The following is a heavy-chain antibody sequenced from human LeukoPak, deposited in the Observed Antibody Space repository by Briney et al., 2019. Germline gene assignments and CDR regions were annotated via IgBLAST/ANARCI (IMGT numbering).Heavy chain of an antibody. Sequence: PGGSLRLSCAASGINFRSSGMHWVRQAPGKGLEWVTFIQNDGSDKSYAASVKGRFTISRDNSENTVYLHMNSLKADDAALYYCAREGRRAAAGRFDYWGQGTLVTVSS. CDR3: AREGRRAAAGRFDY. J-gene: IGHJ4*02. V-gene: IGHV3-30*02. CDR2: IQNDGSDK. CDR1: GINFRSSG. D-gene: IGHD6-13*01.